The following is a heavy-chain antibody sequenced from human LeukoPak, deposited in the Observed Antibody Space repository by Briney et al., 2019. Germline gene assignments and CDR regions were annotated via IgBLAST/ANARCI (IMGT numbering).Heavy chain of an antibody. D-gene: IGHD6-13*01. V-gene: IGHV3-11*01. CDR3: AKDLRSSWPTFDY. Sequence: PGGSLRLSCAASGFIFSDYYMTWIRQAPGKGLEWLSYISSTDTTMYQADSVKGRFTISRDNSKNTLYLQMNSLRAEDTAVYYCAKDLRSSWPTFDYWGQGTLVTVSS. CDR1: GFIFSDYY. J-gene: IGHJ4*02. CDR2: ISSTDTTM.